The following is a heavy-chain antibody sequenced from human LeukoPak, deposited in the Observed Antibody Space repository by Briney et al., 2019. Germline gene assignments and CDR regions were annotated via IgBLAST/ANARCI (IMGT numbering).Heavy chain of an antibody. D-gene: IGHD3-10*01. J-gene: IGHJ5*02. CDR3: ARWTYYGSGSSGWFDP. Sequence: SETLSLTCTVCGGSISSYYWSWIRQPPGKGLEWIGYIYYSGSTNYNPSLKSRVTISVDTSKNQFSLKLSSVTAADTAVYYCARWTYYGSGSSGWFDPWGQGTLVTVSS. CDR1: GGSISSYY. V-gene: IGHV4-59*01. CDR2: IYYSGST.